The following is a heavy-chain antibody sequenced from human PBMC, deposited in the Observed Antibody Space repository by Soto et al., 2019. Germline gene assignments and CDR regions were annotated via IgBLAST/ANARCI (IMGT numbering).Heavy chain of an antibody. Sequence: ASVKVSCKASGYTFSSYYIHWVRQAPGQGLEWIGIINPNGGSTNYAQNFKGRLTVTRDTSTATVYMDLSALTSDDTAMYYCARGLLPAPLKDKDYGMDVWGQGTTVTVSS. J-gene: IGHJ6*02. CDR1: GYTFSSYY. CDR3: ARGLLPAPLKDKDYGMDV. CDR2: INPNGGST. D-gene: IGHD3-22*01. V-gene: IGHV1-46*01.